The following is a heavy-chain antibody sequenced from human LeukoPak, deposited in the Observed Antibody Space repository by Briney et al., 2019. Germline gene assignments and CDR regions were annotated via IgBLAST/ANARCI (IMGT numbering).Heavy chain of an antibody. J-gene: IGHJ4*02. CDR2: ISYDGSNK. V-gene: IGHV3-30*18. CDR1: GFTFSSYG. Sequence: GRSLRLSCAASGFTFSSYGMHWVRQAPGKGLEWVAVISYDGSNKYYADSVKGRFTVSRDNSKNTLYLQMNSLRAEDTAVYYCAKWARAGTFWSGYYVDYWGQGTLVTVSS. CDR3: AKWARAGTFWSGYYVDY. D-gene: IGHD3-3*01.